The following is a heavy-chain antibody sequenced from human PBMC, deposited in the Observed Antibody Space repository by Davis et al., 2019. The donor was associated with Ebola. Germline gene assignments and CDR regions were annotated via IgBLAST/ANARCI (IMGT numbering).Heavy chain of an antibody. D-gene: IGHD3-3*01. CDR2: ISSSSSYI. Sequence: GESLNISCAASGFTFSSYSMNWVRQAPGKGLEWVSSISSSSSYIYYADSVKGRFTISRDNAKNSLYLQMNSLRAEDTAVYYCASLYDFWSGRYDYWGQGTLVTVSS. V-gene: IGHV3-21*01. CDR1: GFTFSSYS. CDR3: ASLYDFWSGRYDY. J-gene: IGHJ4*02.